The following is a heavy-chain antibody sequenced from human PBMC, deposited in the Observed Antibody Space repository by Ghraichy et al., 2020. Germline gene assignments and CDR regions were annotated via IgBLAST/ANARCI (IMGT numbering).Heavy chain of an antibody. D-gene: IGHD1-14*01. J-gene: IGHJ4*02. V-gene: IGHV4-61*01. CDR2: ISYSGST. CDR1: GGSVSTGSYY. CDR3: ARLVLLGNLTDYFDS. Sequence: SETLSLTCSVSGGSVSTGSYYWSWVRQPPGKGLEYIGYISYSGSTNYTPSLKSRVTISVDTSKNQFSLKLTSVTGADTAVYYCARLVLLGNLTDYFDSWGQGTLVTISS.